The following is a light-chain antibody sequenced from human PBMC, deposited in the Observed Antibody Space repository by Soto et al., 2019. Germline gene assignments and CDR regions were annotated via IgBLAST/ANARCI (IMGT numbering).Light chain of an antibody. CDR2: AAS. J-gene: IGKJ4*01. V-gene: IGKV1-39*01. CDR1: QSISSY. CDR3: QQSYSTPLT. Sequence: DIQMTQSPSSLSASLGDRVTITCRASQSISSYLSWYQQIPGKAPKLLIYAASILQSGVPSRFSGSGSGADFTLTISSLQPEYFATYYCQQSYSTPLTFGGGTKVEI.